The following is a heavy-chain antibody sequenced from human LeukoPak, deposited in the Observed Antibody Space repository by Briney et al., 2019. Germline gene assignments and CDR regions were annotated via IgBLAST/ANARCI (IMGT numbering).Heavy chain of an antibody. CDR3: ARDLGFRWYFVY. J-gene: IGHJ4*02. V-gene: IGHV1-18*01. CDR1: RWTFPRYV. Sequence: GASVQVSCQASRWTFPRYVIRWLRQAPAQGVAGMGWSSAYKGNANYAQKLQRRVTMTTDTSTSTAYMELRSLRSDDTAVYYCARDLGFRWYFVYRGEGTLVTLSS. D-gene: IGHD4-23*01. CDR2: SSAYKGNA.